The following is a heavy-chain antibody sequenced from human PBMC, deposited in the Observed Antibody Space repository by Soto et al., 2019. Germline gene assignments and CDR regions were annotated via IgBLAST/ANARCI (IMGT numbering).Heavy chain of an antibody. J-gene: IGHJ4*02. CDR1: GFTFDDYA. D-gene: IGHD1-7*01. Sequence: EVQLVESGGGLVQPGRSLRLSCAASGFTFDDYAMHWVRQAPGKGLEWVSGISWNSGSIGYADSVKGRFTISRDNAKNSLYLQMNSLRAEDTALYYCAKARRRYNWNYLVDYWGQGTLVTVSS. CDR2: ISWNSGSI. V-gene: IGHV3-9*01. CDR3: AKARRRYNWNYLVDY.